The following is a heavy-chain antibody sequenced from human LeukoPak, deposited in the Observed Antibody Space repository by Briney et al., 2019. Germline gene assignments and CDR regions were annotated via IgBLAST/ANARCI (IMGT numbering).Heavy chain of an antibody. CDR1: GGSISSSSYY. D-gene: IGHD2-15*01. CDR3: ARDLPYCSGGSCST. Sequence: SETLSLTCTVSGGSISSSSYYWSWIRQPPGKGLEWIGYIYYSGSTNYNPSLKGRVTISVDTSKNQFSLKLSSATAADTAVYYCARDLPYCSGGSCSTWGQGTLVTVSS. CDR2: IYYSGST. J-gene: IGHJ5*02. V-gene: IGHV4-61*01.